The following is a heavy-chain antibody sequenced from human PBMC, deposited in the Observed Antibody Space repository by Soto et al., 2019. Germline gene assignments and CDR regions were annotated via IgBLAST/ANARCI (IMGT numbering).Heavy chain of an antibody. J-gene: IGHJ5*02. Sequence: QLQLQESGPGLVKPSETLSLTCTVSGGSISSSSFHWGWIRQPPGKGLEWIGSIYYSGSTYYSPSLKSRVTISVDTSKNHCSLKLSSVTAADTAVYYCARRERAAGTDWWFDPWGQGTRVTVSS. CDR2: IYYSGST. CDR3: ARRERAAGTDWWFDP. V-gene: IGHV4-39*02. D-gene: IGHD6-13*01. CDR1: GGSISSSSFH.